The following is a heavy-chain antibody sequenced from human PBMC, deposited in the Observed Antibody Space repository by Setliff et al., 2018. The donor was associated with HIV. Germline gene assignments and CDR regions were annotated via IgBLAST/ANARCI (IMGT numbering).Heavy chain of an antibody. D-gene: IGHD7-27*01. J-gene: IGHJ4*02. V-gene: IGHV3-21*01. CDR2: ISSTGTYI. CDR3: VKEIIPNWGHHFDY. CDR1: RFIFSSYS. Sequence: LRLSCAASRFIFSSYSMNWVRQAPGKGLEWVSSISSTGTYIYYADSMKGRFTISRDNAKNSLYLQMNSLRADDTAVYYCVKEIIPNWGHHFDYWGQGTLVTVSS.